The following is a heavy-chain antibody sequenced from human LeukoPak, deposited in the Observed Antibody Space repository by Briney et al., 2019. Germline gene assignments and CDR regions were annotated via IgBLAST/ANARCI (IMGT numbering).Heavy chain of an antibody. D-gene: IGHD6-13*01. J-gene: IGHJ4*02. Sequence: SVKVSCKASGGTFSSYAISWVRQAPGQGLEWMGRIIPILGIANYAQKFQGRVTITADKSTSTAYMELSSLRSEDTAVYYCARDLIAAAGHFDYWGQGTLVTVSS. CDR2: IIPILGIA. CDR3: ARDLIAAAGHFDY. V-gene: IGHV1-69*04. CDR1: GGTFSSYA.